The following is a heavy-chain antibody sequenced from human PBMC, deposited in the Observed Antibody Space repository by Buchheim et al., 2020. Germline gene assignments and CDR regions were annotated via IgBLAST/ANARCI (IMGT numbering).Heavy chain of an antibody. V-gene: IGHV4-39*07. J-gene: IGHJ6*02. CDR2: IYYSGST. D-gene: IGHD2-15*01. Sequence: QLQLQESGPGLVKPSETLSLTCTVSGGSISSSSYYWGWIRQPPGKGLEWIGSIYYSGSTYYNPSLKSRVTISVDTSKNQFSLKLSSVTAADTAVYYCARVVAAAYYYYCGMDVWGQGTT. CDR1: GGSISSSSYY. CDR3: ARVVAAAYYYYCGMDV.